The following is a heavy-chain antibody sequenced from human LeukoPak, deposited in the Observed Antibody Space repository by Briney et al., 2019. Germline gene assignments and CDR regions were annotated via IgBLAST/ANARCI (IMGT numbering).Heavy chain of an antibody. D-gene: IGHD3-22*01. CDR3: ARATDYYDSSGYYYGDAFDI. V-gene: IGHV4-34*01. Sequence: SETLSLTCAVYGGSSSGYYWSWIRQPPGKGLEWIGEINHSGSTNYNPSLKSRVTISVGTSKNQFSLKLSSVTAADTAVYYCARATDYYDSSGYYYGDAFDIWGQGTMVTVSS. CDR2: INHSGST. CDR1: GGSSSGYY. J-gene: IGHJ3*02.